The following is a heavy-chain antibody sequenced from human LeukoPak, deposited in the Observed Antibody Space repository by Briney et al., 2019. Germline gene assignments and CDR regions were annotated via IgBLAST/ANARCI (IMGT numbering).Heavy chain of an antibody. CDR2: ISSNGDAT. D-gene: IGHD4-11*01. Sequence: GGSLRLSCAASGFTFSNYALHWVRQAPGKGLEYVSAISSNGDATFYANSVKGRFTISRDNSKNTLYLQMGSLRAEDMAVYYCVRVGDYREFDYWGQGTLVTVSS. CDR3: VRVGDYREFDY. J-gene: IGHJ4*02. V-gene: IGHV3-64*01. CDR1: GFTFSNYA.